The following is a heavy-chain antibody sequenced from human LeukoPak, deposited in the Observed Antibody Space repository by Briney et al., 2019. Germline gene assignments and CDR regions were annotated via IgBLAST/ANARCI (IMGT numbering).Heavy chain of an antibody. CDR1: GFTFSSYT. Sequence: PGGSLRLSCAASGFTFSSYTIHWVRQAPGKGLEWVALISSDGSNKFYANSVKGRFTISRDNSKKTVYLQMNSLRGEDTAVYSCARGLGYSYGYGIDYWGQGTLVIVSS. D-gene: IGHD5-18*01. CDR2: ISSDGSNK. J-gene: IGHJ4*02. CDR3: ARGLGYSYGYGIDY. V-gene: IGHV3-30*04.